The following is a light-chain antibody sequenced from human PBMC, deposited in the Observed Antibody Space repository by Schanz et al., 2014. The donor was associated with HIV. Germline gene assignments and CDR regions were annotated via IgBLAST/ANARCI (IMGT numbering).Light chain of an antibody. CDR1: SSNIGSNF. Sequence: QSALTQPPSASGTPGQRVTISCSGSSSNIGSNFVYWYQRLPGTAPKLLIFRNSQRPSGVPDRFSGSRSGTSASLAISGLRSEDEADYFCAAWDDSLRGPVFGGGTKLTVL. V-gene: IGLV1-47*01. CDR3: AAWDDSLRGPV. CDR2: RNS. J-gene: IGLJ3*02.